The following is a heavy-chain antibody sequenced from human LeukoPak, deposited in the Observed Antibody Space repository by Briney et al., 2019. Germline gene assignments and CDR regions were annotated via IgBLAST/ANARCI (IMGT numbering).Heavy chain of an antibody. Sequence: PSETLSLTCAVYGGSFSGCYWSWIRQPPGKGLEWIGEINHSGSTNYNPSLKSRVTISVDTSKNQFSLKLSSVTAADTAVYYCARDPRRGGSGYYIPYYYYGMDVWGQGTTITVSS. CDR3: ARDPRRGGSGYYIPYYYYGMDV. J-gene: IGHJ6*02. CDR2: INHSGST. CDR1: GGSFSGCY. D-gene: IGHD3-22*01. V-gene: IGHV4-34*01.